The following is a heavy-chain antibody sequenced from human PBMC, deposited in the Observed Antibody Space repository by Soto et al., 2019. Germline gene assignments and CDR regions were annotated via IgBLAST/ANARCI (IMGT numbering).Heavy chain of an antibody. D-gene: IGHD4-17*01. CDR1: GGSISTYY. CDR2: ISYTRST. Sequence: QVQLQESGPGLVKPSETLSLTCTVSGGSISTYYWSWIRQPPGKGLEWIGYISYTRSTNYNPSLKSRITISVDTSKNQFSLKLSSVTAADTAVYYCARHGYGDYDRAFDIWGQGTVVTVSS. CDR3: ARHGYGDYDRAFDI. V-gene: IGHV4-59*08. J-gene: IGHJ3*02.